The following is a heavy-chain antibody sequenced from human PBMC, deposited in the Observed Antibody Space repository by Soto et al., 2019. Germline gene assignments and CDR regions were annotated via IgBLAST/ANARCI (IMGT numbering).Heavy chain of an antibody. CDR3: ARSGNSSRLVNAHDY. Sequence: VKVSCKASGGTFSSYAISWVRQAPGQGLEWMGGIIPIFGTANYAQKFQGRVTITADESTSTAYMELSSLRSEDTAVYYCARSGNSSRLVNAHDYWGQGIPVTVSS. CDR2: IIPIFGTA. D-gene: IGHD6-19*01. V-gene: IGHV1-69*01. J-gene: IGHJ4*02. CDR1: GGTFSSYA.